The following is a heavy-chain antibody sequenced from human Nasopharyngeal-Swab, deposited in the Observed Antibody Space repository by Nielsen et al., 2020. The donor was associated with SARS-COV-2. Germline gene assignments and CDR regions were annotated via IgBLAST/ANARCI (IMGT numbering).Heavy chain of an antibody. CDR2: IYYSGTT. CDR3: ARLGSSGYESRPVDI. CDR1: GGSISSSNYY. D-gene: IGHD3-22*01. J-gene: IGHJ3*02. V-gene: IGHV4-39*01. Sequence: GSLRLSCSVSGGSISSSNYYWGWIRQPPGKGLEWIGSIYYSGTTYYNPSLKSRVTISVDTPKNQFSLKLSSVTAADTTVYYCARLGSSGYESRPVDIWGQGTVVTVSS.